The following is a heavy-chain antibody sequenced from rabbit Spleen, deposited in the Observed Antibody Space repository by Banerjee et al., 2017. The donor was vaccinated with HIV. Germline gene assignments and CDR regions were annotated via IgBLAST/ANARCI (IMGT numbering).Heavy chain of an antibody. V-gene: IGHV1S40*01. CDR1: GVTFSISSY. J-gene: IGHJ6*01. CDR2: IDSDSSGFT. Sequence: QSLEESGGDLVKPGASLTLTCTASGVTFSISSYMCWVRQAPGKGLKWIACIDSDSSGFTYFATWAKGRFTISKTSSTTVTLQMTRLTAADTATYFCARDTSTSFSSYGMDLWGPGTLVTVS. D-gene: IGHD1-1*01. CDR3: ARDTSTSFSSYGMDL.